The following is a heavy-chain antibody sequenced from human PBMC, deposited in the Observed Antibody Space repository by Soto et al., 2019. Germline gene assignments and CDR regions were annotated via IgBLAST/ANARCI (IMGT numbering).Heavy chain of an antibody. J-gene: IGHJ4*02. CDR1: GFTFSSYS. V-gene: IGHV3-21*01. CDR3: ARAGARGYEYGY. D-gene: IGHD5-12*01. Sequence: EVQLVESGGGLVKPGGSLRLSCAASGFTFSSYSMNWVRQAPGKGLEWVSSISSSSSYIYYAASVKGRFTISRDNAENSLYLQMTSLRAADTAVYYCARAGARGYEYGYWGQGTLVTVSS. CDR2: ISSSSSYI.